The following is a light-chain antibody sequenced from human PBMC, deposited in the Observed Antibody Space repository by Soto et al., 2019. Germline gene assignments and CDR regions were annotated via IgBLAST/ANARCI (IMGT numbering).Light chain of an antibody. V-gene: IGLV1-44*01. CDR3: AAWDDSLNVV. Sequence: QSVLTQPPSASGTPGQKVTISCSGSSSNIGSYTVNWYQQFPGTAPKLLMYSDDQRPSGVPDRFSGSKSGTSASLATSGLQSEDEDDYYCAAWDDSLNVVFGGGTKLTVL. J-gene: IGLJ3*02. CDR1: SSNIGSYT. CDR2: SDD.